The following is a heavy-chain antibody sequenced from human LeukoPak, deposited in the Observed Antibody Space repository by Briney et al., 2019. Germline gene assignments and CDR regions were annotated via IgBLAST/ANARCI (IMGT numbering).Heavy chain of an antibody. D-gene: IGHD2-2*01. CDR2: ISAYNGNT. V-gene: IGHV1-18*01. J-gene: IGHJ4*02. CDR1: GYTFTSYG. CDR3: ARDCSSISCQDWVSFDY. Sequence: ASVKVSCKASGYTFTSYGISWVRQAPGQGLEWMGWISAYNGNTNYAQKLQGRVTMTRDTSTSTVYIEVSSLRSEDTAVYYCARDCSSISCQDWVSFDYWGQGTLVTVSS.